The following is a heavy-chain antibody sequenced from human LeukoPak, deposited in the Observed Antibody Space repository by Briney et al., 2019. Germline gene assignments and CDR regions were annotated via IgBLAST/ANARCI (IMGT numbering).Heavy chain of an antibody. V-gene: IGHV1-18*01. CDR2: ISAYNGNT. CDR3: ARANMITFGGVIVLDAFDI. CDR1: VYTFTSYG. J-gene: IGHJ3*02. Sequence: GASVNVSCKSSVYTFTSYGISWVRQAPGQGLEWMGWISAYNGNTNYAQKLQGRVTMTTDTSTSTAYMELRSLRSDDTAVYYCARANMITFGGVIVLDAFDIWGQGTMVTVSS. D-gene: IGHD3-16*02.